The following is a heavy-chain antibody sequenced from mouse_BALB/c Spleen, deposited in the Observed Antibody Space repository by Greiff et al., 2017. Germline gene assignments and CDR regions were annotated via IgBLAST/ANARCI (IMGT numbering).Heavy chain of an antibody. CDR1: GYTFTSYW. Sequence: QVQLQQSGAELAKPGASVKMSCKASGYTFTSYWMHWVKQRPGQGLEWIGYINPSTGYTEYNQKFKDKATLTADKSSSTAYMQLSSLTSEDSAVYYCARTSWYFDVWGAGTTVTVSS. J-gene: IGHJ1*01. V-gene: IGHV1-7*01. CDR2: INPSTGYT. CDR3: ARTSWYFDV.